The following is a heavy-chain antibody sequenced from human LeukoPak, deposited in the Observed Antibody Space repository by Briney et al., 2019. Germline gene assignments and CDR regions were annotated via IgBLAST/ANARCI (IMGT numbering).Heavy chain of an antibody. CDR1: GYTFTNYY. J-gene: IGHJ4*02. V-gene: IGHV1-46*03. CDR2: INPSGGST. Sequence: GASVKVSCKAAGYTFTNYYMHWVRQAPGQGLEWMGIINPSGGSTSYAQKFQGRVTMTRDTSTSTVYMELSSLRSEDTAVYYCARDELLGYYSSGWQTIPDYWGQGTLVTVSS. D-gene: IGHD6-19*01. CDR3: ARDELLGYYSSGWQTIPDY.